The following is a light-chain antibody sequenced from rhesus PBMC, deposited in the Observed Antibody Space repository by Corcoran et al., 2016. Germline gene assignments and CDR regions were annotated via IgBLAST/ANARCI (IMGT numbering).Light chain of an antibody. CDR3: QQHNSYPRT. J-gene: IGKJ1*01. CDR1: QGISSW. V-gene: IGKV1-33*02. Sequence: IQMTQSPSSLSASVGDRVTITCQASQGISSWLAWYQQKPRKAPTLLIYAASSLQSGVPSRFSCSGSGTEFTLTISSLQPEDFATYYCQQHNSYPRTFGQGTKVESK. CDR2: AAS.